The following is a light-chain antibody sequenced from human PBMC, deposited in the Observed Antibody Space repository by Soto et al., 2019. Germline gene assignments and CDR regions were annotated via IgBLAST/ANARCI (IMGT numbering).Light chain of an antibody. Sequence: QSVLTQPPSVSGSPGQRVTISCTGSGFNIGADYIHCYQHLPGTAPQLLISGNSNQPSGVPDRFSGSKSGATASLTITGLQAEAEADYYCQSSDNRMSTYVFGTGTKLTVL. J-gene: IGLJ1*01. CDR3: QSSDNRMSTYV. V-gene: IGLV1-40*01. CDR1: GFNIGADY. CDR2: GNS.